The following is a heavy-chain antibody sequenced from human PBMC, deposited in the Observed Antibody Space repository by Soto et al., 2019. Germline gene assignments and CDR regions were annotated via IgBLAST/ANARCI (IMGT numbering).Heavy chain of an antibody. V-gene: IGHV1-18*01. CDR2: ISAYNGNT. J-gene: IGHJ6*02. D-gene: IGHD6-13*01. CDR1: GYTFTSYG. CDR3: ARERYSSSWYSRSLDYYYYYGMDV. Sequence: ASVKVSCKASGYTFTSYGISWVRQAPGQGLEWMGWISAYNGNTNYAQKLQGRVTMTTDTSTSTAYMELRSLRSDDTAVYYCARERYSSSWYSRSLDYYYYYGMDVWGQGTTVTVSS.